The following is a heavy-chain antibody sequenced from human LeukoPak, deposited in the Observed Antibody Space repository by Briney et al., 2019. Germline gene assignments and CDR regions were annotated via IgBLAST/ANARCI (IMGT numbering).Heavy chain of an antibody. Sequence: GGSLRLSCAASGFTFSSYEMNWVRQAPGKGLEWVSYISSSGSTIYYADSVKGRFTISRDNAKNSLYLQMNSLRAEDTAVYYCAKRAYCSSTSCYAYYYYYMDVWGKGTTVTISS. V-gene: IGHV3-48*03. CDR2: ISSSGSTI. D-gene: IGHD2-2*01. J-gene: IGHJ6*03. CDR3: AKRAYCSSTSCYAYYYYYMDV. CDR1: GFTFSSYE.